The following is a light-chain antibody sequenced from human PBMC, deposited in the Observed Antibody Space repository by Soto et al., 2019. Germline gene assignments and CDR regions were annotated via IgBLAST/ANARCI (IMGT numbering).Light chain of an antibody. J-gene: IGLJ2*01. CDR1: VLAKKY. V-gene: IGLV3-27*01. CDR3: YSASDTLV. CDR2: KDS. Sequence: SYELTQPSSVSVSPGQTARITCSGDVLAKKYARWFQQKPGQAPVLVIYKDSERPSGIPERFSGSSSGTTVTLTISGAQVEDEAYYYCYSASDTLVFGGETQLTVL.